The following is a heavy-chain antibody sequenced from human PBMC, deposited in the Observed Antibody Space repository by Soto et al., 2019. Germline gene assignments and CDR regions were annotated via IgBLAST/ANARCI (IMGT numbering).Heavy chain of an antibody. CDR2: ISYRVDT. D-gene: IGHD2-21*02. Sequence: SETLSLPCTVSGDSFSSDDYYWSWIRQPPGKGLEWIGYISYRVDTYYSPSLKSRVTMSIDTSKNQCSLNVSSVTAADTAVYYCARVAGVAYCGGDCYHFDYWGQGTLVTVSS. CDR3: ARVAGVAYCGGDCYHFDY. J-gene: IGHJ4*02. CDR1: GDSFSSDDYY. V-gene: IGHV4-30-4*01.